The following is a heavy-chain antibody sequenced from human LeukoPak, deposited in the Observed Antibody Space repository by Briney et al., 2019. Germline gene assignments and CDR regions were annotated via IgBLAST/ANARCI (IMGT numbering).Heavy chain of an antibody. CDR3: VRGSSTSLDWFDS. J-gene: IGHJ5*01. D-gene: IGHD2-2*01. CDR2: IYPGDSDT. V-gene: IGHV5-51*01. Sequence: EESLKISCQGSGYIFMNYWVGWVRQMPGKGLEWMGIIYPGDSDTRYSPSFQGQVTISADMSISTAYLQWSSLKASDTAMYYCVRGSSTSLDWFDSWGQGTLVTVSS. CDR1: GYIFMNYW.